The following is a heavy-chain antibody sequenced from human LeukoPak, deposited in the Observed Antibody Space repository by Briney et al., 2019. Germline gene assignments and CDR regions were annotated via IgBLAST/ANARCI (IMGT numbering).Heavy chain of an antibody. CDR3: AKVAGASGYYYYGDY. CDR2: IRYDGSNK. J-gene: IGHJ4*02. V-gene: IGHV3-30*02. Sequence: GGSLRLSCAASGFTFSSYGMHWVRQAPGKGLEWVAFIRYDGSNKYYADPVKGRFTISRDNSKNTLYLQMNSLRAEDTAVYYCAKVAGASGYYYYGDYWGQGTLVTVSS. D-gene: IGHD3-22*01. CDR1: GFTFSSYG.